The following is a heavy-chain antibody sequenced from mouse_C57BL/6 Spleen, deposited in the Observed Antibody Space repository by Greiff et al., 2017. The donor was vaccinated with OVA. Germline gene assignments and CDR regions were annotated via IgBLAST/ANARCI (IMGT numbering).Heavy chain of an antibody. CDR1: GYTFTSYW. D-gene: IGHD2-3*01. J-gene: IGHJ1*03. CDR3: ARSGWLLRYFDV. Sequence: QVQLKQPGAELVKPGASVKLSCKASGYTFTSYWMHWVKQRPGQGLEWIGMIHPNSGSTNYNEKFKSKATLTVDKSSSTAYMQLSSLTSEDSAVYYCARSGWLLRYFDVWGTGTTVTVSS. V-gene: IGHV1-64*01. CDR2: IHPNSGST.